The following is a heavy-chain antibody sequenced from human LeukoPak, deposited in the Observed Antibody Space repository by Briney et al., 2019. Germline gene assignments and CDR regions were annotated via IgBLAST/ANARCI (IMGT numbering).Heavy chain of an antibody. CDR1: GGSFSGYY. V-gene: IGHV4-34*01. CDR2: INHSGST. D-gene: IGHD6-13*01. J-gene: IGHJ5*02. Sequence: PSETLSLTCAVYGGSFSGYYWSWIRQPPGKGLEWIGEINHSGSTNYNPSLKSRVTISVDTSKNQFSLKLSSVTAADTAVYYCARGIAAAGPYNWFDPWAREPWSPSPQ. CDR3: ARGIAAAGPYNWFDP.